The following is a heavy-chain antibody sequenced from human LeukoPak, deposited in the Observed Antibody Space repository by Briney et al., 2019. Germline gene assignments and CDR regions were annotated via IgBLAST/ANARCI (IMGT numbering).Heavy chain of an antibody. CDR2: IYSGGST. CDR1: GFTVSSNY. CDR3: AKLYGGNSGGDY. J-gene: IGHJ4*02. V-gene: IGHV3-53*05. Sequence: PGGSLRLSCAASGFTVSSNYMSWVRQAPGKGLEWVSVIYSGGSTYYADSVKGRFTISRDNSKNTLYLQMGSLRAEDMAVYYCAKLYGGNSGGDYWGQGTLVTVSS. D-gene: IGHD4-23*01.